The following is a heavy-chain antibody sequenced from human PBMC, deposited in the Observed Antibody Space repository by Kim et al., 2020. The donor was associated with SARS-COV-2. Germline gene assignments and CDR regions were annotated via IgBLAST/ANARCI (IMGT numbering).Heavy chain of an antibody. Sequence: GGSLRLSCAASEFTFSRDWMHWVRQVPGKGLVWVSRIRADGRETNYADSVRGRFTISRDNAKNALYLQMESLRVEDTAVYYCTRERADAEVRLGAGALDIWGQGTVVTVAA. CDR1: EFTFSRDW. CDR3: TRERADAEVRLGAGALDI. J-gene: IGHJ3*02. D-gene: IGHD3-10*01. V-gene: IGHV3-74*01. CDR2: IRADGRET.